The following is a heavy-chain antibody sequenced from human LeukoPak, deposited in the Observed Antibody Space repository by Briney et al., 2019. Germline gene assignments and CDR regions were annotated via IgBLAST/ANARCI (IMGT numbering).Heavy chain of an antibody. CDR1: GGSISSSSYY. V-gene: IGHV4-39*02. CDR3: ARESSVWYTGGLVVY. D-gene: IGHD6-19*01. J-gene: IGHJ4*02. CDR2: IYYSGST. Sequence: SETLSLTCTVSGGSISSSSYYWGWIGQPPGKGLEWIGSIYYSGSTYYNPSRKSRVTISVDTSKNQFSLKLSSVTAADTAVYYCARESSVWYTGGLVVYWGQGTLVTVSS.